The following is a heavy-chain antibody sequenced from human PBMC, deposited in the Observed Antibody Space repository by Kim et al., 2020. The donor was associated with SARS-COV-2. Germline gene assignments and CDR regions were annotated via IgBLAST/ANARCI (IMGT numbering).Heavy chain of an antibody. J-gene: IGHJ6*02. CDR3: ARDKSITVAGYYYYYGMDV. V-gene: IGHV4-59*01. Sequence: SDTLSLTCTVSGGSISSYYWSWIRQPPGKGLEWIGYIYYSGSTNYNPSLKSRVTISVDTSKNQFSLKLSSVTAADTAVYYCARDKSITVAGYYYYYGMDVWGQGTTVTVSS. CDR1: GGSISSYY. D-gene: IGHD6-19*01. CDR2: IYYSGST.